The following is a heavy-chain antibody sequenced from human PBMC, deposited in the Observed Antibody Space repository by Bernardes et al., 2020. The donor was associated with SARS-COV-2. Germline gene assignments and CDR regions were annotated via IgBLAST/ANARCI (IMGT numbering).Heavy chain of an antibody. V-gene: IGHV4-61*03. CDR2: VHYTGNA. CDR1: GDSVTSGGYY. D-gene: IGHD3-10*01. J-gene: IGHJ5*02. Sequence: SETLSLTCTVSGDSVTSGGYYWSWVRQSPGKGLEWVACVHYTGNAKYNPSLKSRVTISVDTSKNLFSLKMTSLTPADTAIYYCARGGRTANMVGGVINWFDPCGPGTLVTVSS. CDR3: ARGGRTANMVGGVINWFDP.